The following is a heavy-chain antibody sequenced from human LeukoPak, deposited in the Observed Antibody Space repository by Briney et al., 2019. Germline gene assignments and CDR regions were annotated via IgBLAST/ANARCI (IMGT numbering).Heavy chain of an antibody. Sequence: PGGSLRLPCAASGFTFRSYWMHWVRQAPGKGLVWFSRINTEGTSTTYADFVKGRFTISRDNAKNTLYLQMNSLRAEDTAVYYCARDYDRYYMDVWGKGTTVTVPS. J-gene: IGHJ6*03. CDR1: GFTFRSYW. V-gene: IGHV3-74*01. D-gene: IGHD3-3*01. CDR3: ARDYDRYYMDV. CDR2: INTEGTST.